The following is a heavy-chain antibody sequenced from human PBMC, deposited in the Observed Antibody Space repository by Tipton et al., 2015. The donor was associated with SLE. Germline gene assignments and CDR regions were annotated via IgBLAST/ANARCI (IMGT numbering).Heavy chain of an antibody. J-gene: IGHJ4*02. Sequence: SLRLSCAASGFIFDTYWMHWVRQAPGKGLVWVASINSEGSSANYADPVKGRFTISRDSSENTLYLQLNSLRPEDTAVYYCARDFTGPKDYWGQGTLVTVSS. CDR2: INSEGSSA. V-gene: IGHV3-74*01. CDR3: ARDFTGPKDY. D-gene: IGHD1-7*01. CDR1: GFIFDTYW.